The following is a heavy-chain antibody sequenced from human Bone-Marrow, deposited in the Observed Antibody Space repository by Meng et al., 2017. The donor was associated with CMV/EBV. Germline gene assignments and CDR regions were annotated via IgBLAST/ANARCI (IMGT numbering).Heavy chain of an antibody. Sequence: GESLKISCAASGFTFSSYAMHWVRQAPGKGLEWVAFIRYDGSNKYYADSVKGRFTISRDNSKNTLYLQMNSLRAEDTAVYYCAKEFRYCSSTSCWGQGTLVTVSS. CDR2: IRYDGSNK. CDR3: AKEFRYCSSTSC. J-gene: IGHJ4*02. V-gene: IGHV3-30*02. CDR1: GFTFSSYA. D-gene: IGHD2-2*01.